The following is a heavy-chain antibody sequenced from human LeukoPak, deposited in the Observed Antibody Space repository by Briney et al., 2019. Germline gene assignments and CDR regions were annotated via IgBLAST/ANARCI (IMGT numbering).Heavy chain of an antibody. J-gene: IGHJ4*02. CDR2: INHSGST. CDR3: ARGRSAARNFDY. V-gene: IGHV4-34*01. Sequence: SETLSLTCAVYGGSFSGYYWSWIRQPPGKGLEWIGEINHSGSTNYNPSLKSRVTISVDTSKNQFSLKLSSVTAADTAVYYCARGRSAARNFDYWGQGTLVTVSS. CDR1: GGSFSGYY. D-gene: IGHD6-6*01.